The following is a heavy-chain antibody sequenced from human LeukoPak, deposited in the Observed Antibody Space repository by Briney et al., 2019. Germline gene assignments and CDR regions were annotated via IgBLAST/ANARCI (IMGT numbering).Heavy chain of an antibody. CDR2: ISYSGT. D-gene: IGHD4-17*01. Sequence: NPSETLSLTCTVSGGSISISNYYWGWIRQPPGRGLEWIGSISYSGTYYNPSLKSRLTISVDTSKNQFSLKLSSVTAADTAVYYCARRRDYGDYYFDYWGQGTLVTVSS. CDR3: ARRRDYGDYYFDY. V-gene: IGHV4-39*01. J-gene: IGHJ4*02. CDR1: GGSISISNYY.